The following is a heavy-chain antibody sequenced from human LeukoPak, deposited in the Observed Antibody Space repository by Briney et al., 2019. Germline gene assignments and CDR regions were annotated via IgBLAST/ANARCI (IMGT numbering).Heavy chain of an antibody. D-gene: IGHD6-13*01. CDR3: AKHLGEQQLVPYYFDY. CDR1: GFTFSSYW. V-gene: IGHV3-23*01. Sequence: GGSLRLSCAASGFTFSSYWMSWVRQAPGKGLEWVSAISGSGGSTYYADSVKGRFTISRDNSKNTLYLQMNSLRAEDTAVYYCAKHLGEQQLVPYYFDYWGQGTLVTVSS. J-gene: IGHJ4*02. CDR2: ISGSGGST.